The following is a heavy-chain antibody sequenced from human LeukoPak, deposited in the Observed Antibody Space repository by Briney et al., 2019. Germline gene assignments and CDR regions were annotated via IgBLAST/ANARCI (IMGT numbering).Heavy chain of an antibody. V-gene: IGHV3-30*03. CDR2: ISYDGSFQ. CDR3: AREIRGYYAAY. D-gene: IGHD3-3*01. CDR1: GFTFDSFG. Sequence: GGSLRLSCAASGFTFDSFGMHWVRQAPGKGLDWVALISYDGSFQSYADSVKGRFTISRDSSTNTVSLQMNSLRGEDTAIYYCAREIRGYYAAYWGQGILVTVSS. J-gene: IGHJ4*02.